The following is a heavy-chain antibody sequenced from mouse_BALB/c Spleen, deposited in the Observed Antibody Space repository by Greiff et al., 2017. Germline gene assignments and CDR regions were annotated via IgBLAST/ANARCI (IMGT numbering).Heavy chain of an antibody. CDR3: ARQGLD. CDR1: GFTFSSYT. Sequence: EVKVVESGGGLVQPGGSLKLSCAASGFTFSSYTMSWVRQTPEKRLEWVAYISNGGGSTYYPDTVKGRFTISRDNAKNTLYLQMSSLKSEDTAMYYCARQGLDWGQGTLVTVSA. CDR2: ISNGGGST. V-gene: IGHV5-12-2*01. J-gene: IGHJ3*01. D-gene: IGHD3-3*01.